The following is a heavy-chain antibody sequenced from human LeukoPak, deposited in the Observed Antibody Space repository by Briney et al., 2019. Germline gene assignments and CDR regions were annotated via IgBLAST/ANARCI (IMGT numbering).Heavy chain of an antibody. CDR2: IIPIFGTA. D-gene: IGHD1-26*01. CDR3: ARAENQEWELTFFDY. V-gene: IGHV1-69*13. CDR1: GGTFSSYA. J-gene: IGHJ4*02. Sequence: GASVKVSCKASGGTFSSYAISWVRQAPGQGLEWMGGIIPIFGTANYAQKFQGRVTITADESTSTAYMELSSLRSEDTAVYYCARAENQEWELTFFDYWGQGTLVTVSS.